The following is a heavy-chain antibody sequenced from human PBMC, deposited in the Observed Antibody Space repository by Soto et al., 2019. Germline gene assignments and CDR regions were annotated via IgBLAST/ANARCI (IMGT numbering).Heavy chain of an antibody. V-gene: IGHV3-9*01. J-gene: IGHJ5*02. CDR2: ISWNSGSI. Sequence: GGSLRLSCAASGFTFDDYAMHWVRQAPGKGLEWVSCISWNSGSIGYADSVKGRFTISRDNAKNSLSLQMNSLRAEDTALYYCAKGTLTQQLVWFEPFGQVTMVAVS. D-gene: IGHD6-6*01. CDR1: GFTFDDYA. CDR3: AKGTLTQQLVWFEP.